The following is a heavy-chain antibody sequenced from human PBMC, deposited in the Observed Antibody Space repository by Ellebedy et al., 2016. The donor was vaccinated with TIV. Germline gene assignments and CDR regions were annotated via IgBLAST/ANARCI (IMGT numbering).Heavy chain of an antibody. CDR2: INHSVGT. D-gene: IGHD2/OR15-2a*01. J-gene: IGHJ4*02. CDR1: GVSFGGSY. CDR3: ARGLGGGEYFDF. Sequence: MPSETLSLTCAVYGVSFGGSYWSWIRRPPGKGLKWIGEINHSVGTNSNPSLKSRVTISLDTSKNQFSLKLTSVSAADTADYFCARGLGGGEYFDFWGQGTPVTVSS. V-gene: IGHV4-34*01.